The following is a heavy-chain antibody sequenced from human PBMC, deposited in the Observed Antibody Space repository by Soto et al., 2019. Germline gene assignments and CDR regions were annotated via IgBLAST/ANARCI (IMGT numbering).Heavy chain of an antibody. D-gene: IGHD3-10*01. Sequence: QVQLVESGGGVVQPGRSLRLSCAASGFTFSSYGMHWVRQAPGKGLEWVAVIWYDGSNKYYADSVKGRFTISRDNSKNXLYLQMNSLRAEDTAVYYCARDGVRARWLHYHFQHWGQGTLVTVSS. CDR1: GFTFSSYG. CDR3: ARDGVRARWLHYHFQH. J-gene: IGHJ1*01. V-gene: IGHV3-33*01. CDR2: IWYDGSNK.